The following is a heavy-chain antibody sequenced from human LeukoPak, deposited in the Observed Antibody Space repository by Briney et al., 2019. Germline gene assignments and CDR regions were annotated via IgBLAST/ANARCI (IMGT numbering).Heavy chain of an antibody. D-gene: IGHD3-10*01. CDR1: GGSISRGSYY. Sequence: PSETLSLTCTVSGGSISRGSYYWGWIRQPPGKGLEWIGSTYYSGSTYYNPSLKSRVTISVDTSKNQFSLKLSSVAAADTAVYYCARHSLDGSGNYYNGLDYWGQGTLVTVSS. J-gene: IGHJ4*02. CDR3: ARHSLDGSGNYYNGLDY. V-gene: IGHV4-39*01. CDR2: TYYSGST.